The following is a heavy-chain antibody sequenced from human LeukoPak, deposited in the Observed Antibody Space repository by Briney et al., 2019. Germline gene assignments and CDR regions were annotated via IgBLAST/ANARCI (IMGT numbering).Heavy chain of an antibody. CDR3: AREGPFDY. Sequence: GGSLRLSCAASGFTLSSYAMSWVRQAPGKGLEGVSIITGSGGITYYADSVKGRFTISRDNAKNSLYLQVNSLRVEDTAVYYCAREGPFDYWGQGTLVTVSS. CDR1: GFTLSSYA. CDR2: ITGSGGIT. J-gene: IGHJ4*02. V-gene: IGHV3-23*01.